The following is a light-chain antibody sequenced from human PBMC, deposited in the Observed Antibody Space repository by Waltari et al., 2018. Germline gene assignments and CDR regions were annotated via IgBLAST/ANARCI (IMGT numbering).Light chain of an antibody. CDR3: AAWDDSLNRV. CDR2: SNS. Sequence: QSVLTQPPSASGTPGQRVTISCSGSAPNIGSNALSCSQQLPGTAPQIPIYSNSLRPSGVPDRFSGSKSGTSAALAISGLQSEDEADYYCAAWDDSLNRVFGGGTKLTVL. V-gene: IGLV1-44*01. CDR1: APNIGSNA. J-gene: IGLJ2*01.